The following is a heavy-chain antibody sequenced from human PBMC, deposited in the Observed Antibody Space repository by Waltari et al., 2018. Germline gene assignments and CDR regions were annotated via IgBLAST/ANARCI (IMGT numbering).Heavy chain of an antibody. CDR1: GYTLTAYY. D-gene: IGHD2-15*01. V-gene: IGHV1-2*02. CDR2: INPSNGGV. J-gene: IGHJ4*02. Sequence: QVQLVQSGAEVKKPGASARVSCKVSGYTLTAYYIHLVPQAPGKGLEWIGCINPSNGGVNYAQKFQGRVTVTRDTSISTVYLELSSLNSDDTAVYYCARGVTYHCRGGPCRRGVDYWGLGTLVTVSS. CDR3: ARGVTYHCRGGPCRRGVDY.